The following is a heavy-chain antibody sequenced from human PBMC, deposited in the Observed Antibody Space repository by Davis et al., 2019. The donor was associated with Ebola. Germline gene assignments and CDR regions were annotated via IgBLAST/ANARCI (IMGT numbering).Heavy chain of an antibody. V-gene: IGHV1-69*13. J-gene: IGHJ5*02. CDR1: GGTFSSYA. D-gene: IGHD2-2*01. CDR2: IIPIFGTA. CDR3: ASSYCSSTSCGDNWLDP. Sequence: SVKVSCKASGGTFSSYAISWVRQAPGQGLEWMGGIIPIFGTANYAQKFQGRVTITADESTSTAYMELSSLRSEDTAVYYCASSYCSSTSCGDNWLDPWGQGTLVTVSS.